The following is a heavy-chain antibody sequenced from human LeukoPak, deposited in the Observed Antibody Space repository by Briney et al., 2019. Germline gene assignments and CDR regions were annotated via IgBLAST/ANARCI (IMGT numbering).Heavy chain of an antibody. Sequence: GESLKISCKGSGYSFTSYWIGWVRPVPGKGPEWMGIIYPGDSDTRYRPSFQGQVTISADKSNSTAYLQWSSLKASDTAMYYCARQGSSGWYPSDYYYYDMDVWGKGTTVTVSS. CDR1: GYSFTSYW. J-gene: IGHJ6*03. D-gene: IGHD6-19*01. CDR2: IYPGDSDT. V-gene: IGHV5-51*01. CDR3: ARQGSSGWYPSDYYYYDMDV.